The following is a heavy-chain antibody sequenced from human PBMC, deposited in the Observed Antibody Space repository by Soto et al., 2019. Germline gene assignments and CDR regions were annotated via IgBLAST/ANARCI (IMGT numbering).Heavy chain of an antibody. D-gene: IGHD3-3*01. Sequence: QVQLQESGPGLVKPSGTLSLTCAVSGGSISSSNWWSWVRQPPGKGLEWIGEIYHSGSTNYNPSLKGRVTISVDKSKNQFSLKLSSVTAADTAVYYCARDTTIFGVVPGRRWFDPWGQGTLVTVSS. V-gene: IGHV4-4*02. J-gene: IGHJ5*02. CDR3: ARDTTIFGVVPGRRWFDP. CDR2: IYHSGST. CDR1: GGSISSSNW.